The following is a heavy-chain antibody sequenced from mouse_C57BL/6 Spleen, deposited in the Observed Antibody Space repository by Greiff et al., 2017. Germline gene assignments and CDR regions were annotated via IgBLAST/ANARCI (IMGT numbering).Heavy chain of an antibody. Sequence: VQLQQSGPGLVKPSQSLSLTCSVTGYSITSGYYWNWIRQFPGNKLEWMGYISYDGSNNYNPSLKNRISITRDTSKNQFFLKLNSVTTEDTATYYCARDDDSFAYWGQGTLVTVSA. CDR1: GYSITSGYY. D-gene: IGHD2-4*01. J-gene: IGHJ3*01. CDR3: ARDDDSFAY. CDR2: ISYDGSN. V-gene: IGHV3-6*01.